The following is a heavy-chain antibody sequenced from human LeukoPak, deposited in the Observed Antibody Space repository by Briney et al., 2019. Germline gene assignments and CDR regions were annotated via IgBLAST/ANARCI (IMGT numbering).Heavy chain of an antibody. V-gene: IGHV4-59*01. CDR2: IYYSGST. D-gene: IGHD3-10*01. CDR3: ARVVYGSGSWVDY. CDR1: GASISSYY. J-gene: IGHJ4*02. Sequence: SETLSLTCTVSGASISSYYWSWIRQPPGKGLEWIGYIYYSGSTNYNPSLKSRVTISVDTSKNQFSLKLSSVTAADTAVYYCARVVYGSGSWVDYWGQGTLVTVSS.